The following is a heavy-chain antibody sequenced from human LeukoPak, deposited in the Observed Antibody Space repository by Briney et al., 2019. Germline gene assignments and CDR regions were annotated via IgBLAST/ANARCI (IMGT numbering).Heavy chain of an antibody. CDR1: GGSFSGYY. CDR3: ARGPVGYTDY. D-gene: IGHD3-16*02. V-gene: IGHV4-34*01. CDR2: INHSGST. Sequence: SETLSLTCAVYGGSFSGYYWSWIRQPPGKGLEWIGEINHSGSTNYNPSLKSRVTISVDTSKNQFSLKLSSVTAADTAVYYCARGPVGYTDYWGQGTLVTVSS. J-gene: IGHJ4*02.